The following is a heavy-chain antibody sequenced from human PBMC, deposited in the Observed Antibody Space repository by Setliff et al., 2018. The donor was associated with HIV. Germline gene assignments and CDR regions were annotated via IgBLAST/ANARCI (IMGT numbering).Heavy chain of an antibody. CDR2: ISYSGIT. Sequence: SETLSLTCTVSGGSITSGGDSWSWIRQHPGKGLKWIGYISYSGITYYDPSLKSRLTMSVDTSNNQFSLKLSSATAADTAEYYCARVLGVRRDYYDSSAPLRAAFDIWGQGTMVTVSS. V-gene: IGHV4-31*03. J-gene: IGHJ3*02. CDR1: GGSITSGGDS. CDR3: ARVLGVRRDYYDSSAPLRAAFDI. D-gene: IGHD3-22*01.